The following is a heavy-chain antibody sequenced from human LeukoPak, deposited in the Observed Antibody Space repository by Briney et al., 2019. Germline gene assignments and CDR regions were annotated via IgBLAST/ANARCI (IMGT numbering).Heavy chain of an antibody. CDR3: ASAAGTVLGAFDI. Sequence: ASVEVSCKASGYTFTSYYMHWVRQAPGQGLEWMGIINPSGGSTSYAQKFQGRVTMTRDTSTSTVYMELSSLRSEDTAVYYCASAAGTVLGAFDIWGQGTMVTVSS. CDR1: GYTFTSYY. V-gene: IGHV1-46*03. D-gene: IGHD6-13*01. J-gene: IGHJ3*02. CDR2: INPSGGST.